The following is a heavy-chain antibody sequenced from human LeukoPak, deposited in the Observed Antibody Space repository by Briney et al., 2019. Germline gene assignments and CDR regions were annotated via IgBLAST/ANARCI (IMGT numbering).Heavy chain of an antibody. J-gene: IGHJ4*02. CDR1: GYTFTSYG. D-gene: IGHD6-19*01. Sequence: ASVKVSCKASGYTFTSYGISWARQAPGQGLEWMGWISAYNGNTNYAQKFQGRVTMTTDTFTSTAYMELRSLRSDDTAVYYCARGGVSSGWYGSYFDYWGQGTLVTVSS. V-gene: IGHV1-18*01. CDR2: ISAYNGNT. CDR3: ARGGVSSGWYGSYFDY.